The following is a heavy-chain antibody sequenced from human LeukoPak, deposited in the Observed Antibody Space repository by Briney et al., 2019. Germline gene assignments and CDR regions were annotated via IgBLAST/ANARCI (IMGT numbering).Heavy chain of an antibody. CDR1: GFTFGTYA. Sequence: GGPLRLSCAASGFTFGTYAMGWVRQAPGKGLEWISYISSSSSTIYDADSVKGRFTISRDNAKNSLYLQMNSLRAEDTDVYYCARVGRGYYGMDVWGQGTTVTVSS. V-gene: IGHV3-48*03. J-gene: IGHJ6*02. CDR3: ARVGRGYYGMDV. CDR2: ISSSSSTI. D-gene: IGHD3/OR15-3a*01.